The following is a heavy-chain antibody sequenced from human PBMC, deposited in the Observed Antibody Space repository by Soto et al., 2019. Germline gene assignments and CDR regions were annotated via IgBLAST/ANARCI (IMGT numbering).Heavy chain of an antibody. CDR1: GFTFSSLW. V-gene: IGHV3-74*01. CDR2: INTDGSTI. Sequence: EVQLVESGGGLVQPGGSLRLSCAASGFTFSSLWMHWVRQVPGKGRVWVSRINTDGSTITYADSVKGRFTSSRDNAKNTLYLQMNSLGAEDTDVYYCARVWATPGWVYDYWGQGTLVTVSS. J-gene: IGHJ4*02. D-gene: IGHD5-12*01. CDR3: ARVWATPGWVYDY.